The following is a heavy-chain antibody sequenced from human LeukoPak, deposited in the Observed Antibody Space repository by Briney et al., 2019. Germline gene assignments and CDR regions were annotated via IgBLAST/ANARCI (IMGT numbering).Heavy chain of an antibody. CDR2: IYTTGTT. CDR1: GGSINSNY. V-gene: IGHV4-4*07. J-gene: IGHJ4*02. D-gene: IGHD3-10*01. CDR3: GRQGYTASYYFVDY. Sequence: SETLSLTCTVSGGSINSNYWVWVRQPPGKGLEWIGRIYTTGTTNYSPSLKSRLTMSLDTSTHQFSLKWRSVTAAATAVYYCGRQGYTASYYFVDYWSQGTLVTVSS.